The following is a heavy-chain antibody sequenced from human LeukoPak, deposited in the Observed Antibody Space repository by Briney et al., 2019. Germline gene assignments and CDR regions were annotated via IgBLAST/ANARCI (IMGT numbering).Heavy chain of an antibody. Sequence: SETLSLTCTVSGGSISSYYWSWIRQPPGKGLEWIGYIYYSGSTNYNPSLKSRVTISVDTSKNQFSLKLSSVTAADTAVYYCARGKTTVTTLGGLDYWGQGTLVTVSS. CDR3: ARGKTTVTTLGGLDY. CDR1: GGSISSYY. D-gene: IGHD4-17*01. J-gene: IGHJ4*02. CDR2: IYYSGST. V-gene: IGHV4-59*08.